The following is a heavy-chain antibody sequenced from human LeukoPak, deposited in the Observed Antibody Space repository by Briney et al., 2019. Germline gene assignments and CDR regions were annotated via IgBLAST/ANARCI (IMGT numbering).Heavy chain of an antibody. Sequence: GGSLRLSCAASGFTFSSYSMNWVRQAPGKGLEWVSSISSSSSYICYADSVKGRFTISRDNAKNSLYLQMNSLRAEDTAVYYCAREGIAVAGVDYWGQGTLVTVSS. V-gene: IGHV3-21*01. D-gene: IGHD6-19*01. J-gene: IGHJ4*02. CDR3: AREGIAVAGVDY. CDR2: ISSSSSYI. CDR1: GFTFSSYS.